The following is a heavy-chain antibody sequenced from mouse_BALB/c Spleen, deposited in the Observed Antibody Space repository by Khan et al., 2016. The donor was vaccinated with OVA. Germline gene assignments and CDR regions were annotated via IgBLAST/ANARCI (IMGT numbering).Heavy chain of an antibody. CDR1: GYTFTSYW. D-gene: IGHD2-14*01. CDR3: ASYRYDYFDY. J-gene: IGHJ2*01. V-gene: IGHV1-87*01. Sequence: QVQLKQSGAELARPGASVKLSCKSSGYTFTSYWMQWVKQRPGQGLEWIGAIYPGDGDTRYTQTFKGKATLTADKSSSTAYMQLSSLASEDSAVYYCASYRYDYFDYWGQGTTLTVSS. CDR2: IYPGDGDT.